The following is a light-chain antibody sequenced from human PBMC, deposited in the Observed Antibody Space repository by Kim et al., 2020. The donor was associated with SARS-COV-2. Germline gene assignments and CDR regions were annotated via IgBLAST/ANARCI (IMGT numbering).Light chain of an antibody. CDR1: QSISTY. Sequence: ASVGDRGTSPCRASQSISTYLNWYQQKPGKAPKLLIYAASGLQSGVPSRFSGSGSGTDFTLTISSLHPEDSSTYYCQQSHSTPRTFGQGTKVDIK. CDR2: AAS. J-gene: IGKJ1*01. V-gene: IGKV1-39*01. CDR3: QQSHSTPRT.